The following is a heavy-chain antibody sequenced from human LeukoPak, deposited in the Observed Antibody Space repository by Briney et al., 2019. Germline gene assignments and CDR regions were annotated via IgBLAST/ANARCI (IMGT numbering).Heavy chain of an antibody. V-gene: IGHV1-2*02. CDR1: GYTFTGYY. CDR3: ARVSSCGGDCYPR. D-gene: IGHD2-21*02. CDR2: INPNSGGT. J-gene: IGHJ4*02. Sequence: ASVKVSCKASGYTFTGYYMHWVRQAPGQGLEWMGWINPNSGGTNYAQKFQGRVTMTRDTSISTAYMELSRLRSDDTAVYYCARVSSCGGDCYPRWGQGTLVTVSS.